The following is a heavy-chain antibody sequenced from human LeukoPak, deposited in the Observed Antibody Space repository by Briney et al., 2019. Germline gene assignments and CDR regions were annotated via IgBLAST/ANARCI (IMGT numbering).Heavy chain of an antibody. Sequence: GASVKVSCKASGYTFTSYYMHWVRQAPGQGLEWMGIINPSGGSTSYAQKFQGRVTMTRDTSTSTVYMELSSLRSEDTAVYYCARDPEYYDSSGYYPNWYFDLWGRGTLVTVSS. CDR2: INPSGGST. CDR1: GYTFTSYY. V-gene: IGHV1-46*01. J-gene: IGHJ2*01. D-gene: IGHD3-22*01. CDR3: ARDPEYYDSSGYYPNWYFDL.